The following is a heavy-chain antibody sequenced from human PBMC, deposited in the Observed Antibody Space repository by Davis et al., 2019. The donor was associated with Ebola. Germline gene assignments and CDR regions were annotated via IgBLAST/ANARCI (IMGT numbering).Heavy chain of an antibody. CDR2: INHSGST. J-gene: IGHJ5*02. CDR1: GGSFSGHY. Sequence: SETLSLTCAVYGGSFSGHYWSWIRQTPGKGLEWIGEINHSGSTNYNPSFRSRVSVSVDTSENQFSLRLSSVTAADTAVYYCARGPLRFLEWLLADNWFDPWGQGTLVTVSS. D-gene: IGHD3-3*01. CDR3: ARGPLRFLEWLLADNWFDP. V-gene: IGHV4-34*01.